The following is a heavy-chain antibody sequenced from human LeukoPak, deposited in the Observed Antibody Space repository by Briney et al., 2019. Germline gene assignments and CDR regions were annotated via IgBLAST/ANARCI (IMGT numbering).Heavy chain of an antibody. D-gene: IGHD2-15*01. CDR3: ARPHCSGGSCYVFDY. J-gene: IGHJ4*02. CDR2: ISAYNGNT. Sequence: ASVKVSCKASSYTFTSYGISWVRQAPGQGLEWMGWISAYNGNTNYAQRLQGRVTMTTDTSTSTAYVELRSLRSDDTAVYYCARPHCSGGSCYVFDYWGQGTLVTVSS. V-gene: IGHV1-18*01. CDR1: SYTFTSYG.